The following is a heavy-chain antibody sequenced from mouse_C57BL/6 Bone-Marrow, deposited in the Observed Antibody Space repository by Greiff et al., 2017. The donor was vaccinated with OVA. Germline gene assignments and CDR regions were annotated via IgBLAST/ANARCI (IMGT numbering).Heavy chain of an antibody. CDR1: GYTFTSYW. Sequence: QVHVKQSGAELVKPGASVKMSCKASGYTFTSYWITWVKQRPGQGLEWIGDIYPGSGSTNYNEKFKSKATLTVDTSSSTAYMQLSSLTSEDSAVYYCARWDDYDPYYFDYWGQGTTLTVSS. V-gene: IGHV1-55*01. CDR2: IYPGSGST. CDR3: ARWDDYDPYYFDY. D-gene: IGHD2-4*01. J-gene: IGHJ2*01.